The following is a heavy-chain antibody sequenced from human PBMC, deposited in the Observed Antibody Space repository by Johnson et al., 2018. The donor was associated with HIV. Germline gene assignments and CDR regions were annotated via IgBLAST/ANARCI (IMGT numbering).Heavy chain of an antibody. D-gene: IGHD2-15*01. J-gene: IGHJ3*02. CDR2: ISGSGGST. CDR1: GFAFSSYA. CDR3: AKGGCSTMWYLAGAFDI. Sequence: VQLVESGGGLVQPGGSLRLSCSASGFAFSSYAMTWVRQAPGKGLEWVSSISGSGGSTYYADPVKGQFTISRDNSKNTLYLQMSSLRAEDTAIYYCAKGGCSTMWYLAGAFDIWGQGTMVTVSS. V-gene: IGHV3-23*04.